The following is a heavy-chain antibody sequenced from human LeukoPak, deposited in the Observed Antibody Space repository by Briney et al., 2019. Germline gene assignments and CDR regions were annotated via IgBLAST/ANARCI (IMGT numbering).Heavy chain of an antibody. CDR1: GGSFRGYY. D-gene: IGHD6-6*01. CDR2: INHSGST. J-gene: IGHJ4*02. Sequence: SETLSLTCAVYGGSFRGYYWYWIRQPPGKGLEWIGEINHSGSTNYNPSLKSRVTISVDTSKNQFSLKLSSVTAADTAVYYCARHVGSSSGYFDYWGQGTLVTVSS. CDR3: ARHVGSSSGYFDY. V-gene: IGHV4-34*01.